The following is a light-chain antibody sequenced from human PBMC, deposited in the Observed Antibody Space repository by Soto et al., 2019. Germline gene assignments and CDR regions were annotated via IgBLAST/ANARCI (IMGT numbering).Light chain of an antibody. CDR1: QSVSSSY. Sequence: EIVLTQSPGTLSLSPGERATLSCRASQSVSSSYLAWYQQKPCQAPKLLIYGASSRATGIPDRFSGSGSGTDFILTISRLEPEDFAVYYCQQYGSSPLYTFGQGTKLEIK. J-gene: IGKJ2*01. CDR2: GAS. V-gene: IGKV3-20*01. CDR3: QQYGSSPLYT.